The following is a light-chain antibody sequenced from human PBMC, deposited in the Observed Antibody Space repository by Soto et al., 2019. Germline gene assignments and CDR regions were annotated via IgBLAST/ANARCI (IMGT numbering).Light chain of an antibody. Sequence: IVVTQSAGTLSLSPWERATLSCRASQSISVTYLAWYQQKPGQAPRLLIYTTSTRATGIPDRFSGSGSGTDCTLTISRREHEDVAVYYCHQYGSSPRTCGQGTKVDIK. CDR3: HQYGSSPRT. V-gene: IGKV3-20*01. CDR1: QSISVTY. J-gene: IGKJ1*01. CDR2: TTS.